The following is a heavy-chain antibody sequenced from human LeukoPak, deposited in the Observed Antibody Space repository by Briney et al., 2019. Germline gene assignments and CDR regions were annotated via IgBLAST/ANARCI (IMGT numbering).Heavy chain of an antibody. J-gene: IGHJ4*02. CDR3: ARDPDGYKFFDY. V-gene: IGHV4-59*01. CDR2: VFDSGTT. D-gene: IGHD5-24*01. Sequence: GSLRLSCAASGFTFDDYAMHWIRQPPGKGLEWMGYVFDSGTTAYNPSLKRRVTMSLDTSKSQFSLNLSSVTAADTAVYYCARDPDGYKFFDYWGRGSPVTVSS. CDR1: GFTFDDYA.